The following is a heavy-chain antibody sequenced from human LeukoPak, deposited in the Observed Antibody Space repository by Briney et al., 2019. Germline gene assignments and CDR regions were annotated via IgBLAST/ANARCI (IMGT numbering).Heavy chain of an antibody. CDR2: IYSGGST. CDR1: GFTISSNY. CDR3: ARGGTGASGYYYYGMDV. J-gene: IGHJ6*02. V-gene: IGHV3-53*01. D-gene: IGHD3/OR15-3a*01. Sequence: PGGSLRLSCAASGFTISSNYMSWVRQAPGKGLEWVSVIYSGGSTYYADSVKGRFTISRDNSKNTLYLQMNSLRAEDTAVYYCARGGTGASGYYYYGMDVWGQGTTVTVSS.